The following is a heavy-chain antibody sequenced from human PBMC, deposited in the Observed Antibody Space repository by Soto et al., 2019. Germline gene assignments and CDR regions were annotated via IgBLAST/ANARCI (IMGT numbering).Heavy chain of an antibody. CDR1: GGSFSGYY. V-gene: IGHV4-34*01. J-gene: IGHJ6*02. Sequence: SETLSLTCAVYGGSFSGYYWSWIRQPPGKGLEWIGEINHIGSTNYNPSLKSRVTISVDTSKNQFFLKLSSLTAADTAVYYCARYSSSWQYNYYYGMDVWGQGTTVTVSS. D-gene: IGHD6-13*01. CDR2: INHIGST. CDR3: ARYSSSWQYNYYYGMDV.